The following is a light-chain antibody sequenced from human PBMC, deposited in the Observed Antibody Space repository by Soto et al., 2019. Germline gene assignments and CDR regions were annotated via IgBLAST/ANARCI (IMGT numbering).Light chain of an antibody. Sequence: DIQMTQSPSSLSATVGDRVTITCRASQTIGTYLNWYQQQPGKVPKLLIYDASYLQSGVPSRFSGSESGTDFTLTISDLRPEDFATYYCQQSFSIAFTFGPGAKVDIK. CDR3: QQSFSIAFT. V-gene: IGKV1-39*01. J-gene: IGKJ3*01. CDR2: DAS. CDR1: QTIGTY.